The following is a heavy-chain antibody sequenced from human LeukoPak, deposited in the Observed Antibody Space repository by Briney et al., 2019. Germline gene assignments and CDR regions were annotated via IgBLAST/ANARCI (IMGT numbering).Heavy chain of an antibody. CDR1: GGSFSGYY. J-gene: IGHJ4*02. CDR2: INHSGST. D-gene: IGHD3-10*01. CDR3: ARGRITMVRGVTHYFDY. Sequence: SETLSLTCAVYGGSFSGYYWSWIRQPPGKGLGGMGEINHSGSTNYNPSLKSRVTISVDTSKNQFSLKLSSVTAADTAVYYCARGRITMVRGVTHYFDYWGQGTLVTVSS. V-gene: IGHV4-34*01.